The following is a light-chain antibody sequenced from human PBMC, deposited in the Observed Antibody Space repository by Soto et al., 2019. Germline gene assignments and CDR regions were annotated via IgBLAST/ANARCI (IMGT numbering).Light chain of an antibody. Sequence: IVLPQSPGTLSVSPGERVTLSCRASQSVTTNYLAWYQQKPAQAPRLLIYGVSRRATGIPARFSGSGSGTDFTLPISRPEPEDFAVYHWHQYGNSQTFGQGTKLEIK. CDR2: GVS. J-gene: IGKJ2*01. CDR1: QSVTTNY. CDR3: HQYGNSQT. V-gene: IGKV3-20*01.